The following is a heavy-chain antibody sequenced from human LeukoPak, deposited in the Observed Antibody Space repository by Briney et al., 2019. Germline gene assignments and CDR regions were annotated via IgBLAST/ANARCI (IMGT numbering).Heavy chain of an antibody. CDR2: ISSGSSTI. CDR3: ARTYYYARIGYSDY. J-gene: IGHJ4*02. Sequence: PGGSLRLSCVASGFSFSSYSMTWVRQAPGKGLEWVSYISSGSSTISYADSVKGRFTASRDNAKNSLFLQMTSLRDDDTAVYYCARTYYYARIGYSDYWGRGTLVTVSS. D-gene: IGHD3-22*01. CDR1: GFSFSSYS. V-gene: IGHV3-48*02.